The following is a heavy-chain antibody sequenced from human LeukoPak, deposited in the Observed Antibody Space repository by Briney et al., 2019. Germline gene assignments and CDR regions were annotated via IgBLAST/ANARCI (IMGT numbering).Heavy chain of an antibody. D-gene: IGHD3-9*01. CDR1: GYTFTSFG. V-gene: IGHV1-18*01. CDR3: ARGGPDYDILSGHYLGY. J-gene: IGHJ4*02. CDR2: ISACNGNT. Sequence: GASVKVSCRASGYTFTSFGITWVRQAPGQGLEWLGWISACNGNTNYAQKLQGRVTMTTETSTSTAYMELRSLTSGDTAIYYCARGGPDYDILSGHYLGYWGQGTLVTVSS.